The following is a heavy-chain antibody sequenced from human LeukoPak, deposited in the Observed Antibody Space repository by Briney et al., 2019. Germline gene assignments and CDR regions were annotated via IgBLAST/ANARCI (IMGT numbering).Heavy chain of an antibody. V-gene: IGHV3-48*04. J-gene: IGHJ1*01. CDR2: ISSSGSTI. D-gene: IGHD3-22*01. Sequence: PGGSLRLSCAASGFTFSSYSMNWVRQAPGKGLEWVSYISSSGSTIYYADSVKGRFTISRDNAKNSLYLQMNSLRAEDTAVYYCASSTGDYDSSGPRWGQGTLVTVSS. CDR1: GFTFSSYS. CDR3: ASSTGDYDSSGPR.